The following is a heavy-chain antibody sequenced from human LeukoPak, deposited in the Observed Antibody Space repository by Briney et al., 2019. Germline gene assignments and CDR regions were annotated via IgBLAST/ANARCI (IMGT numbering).Heavy chain of an antibody. D-gene: IGHD2-2*01. Sequence: SETLSLTCTVSGGSISSSSYFWAWIRQPPGKGLEWIGRIYYSGSAYYNPSLKSRVAISVDTSKNQFSLKLSSVTAADTAVYYCARHGNIVIVPAALGFDYWGQGTLVTVPS. V-gene: IGHV4-39*01. CDR3: ARHGNIVIVPAALGFDY. CDR2: IYYSGSA. J-gene: IGHJ4*02. CDR1: GGSISSSSYF.